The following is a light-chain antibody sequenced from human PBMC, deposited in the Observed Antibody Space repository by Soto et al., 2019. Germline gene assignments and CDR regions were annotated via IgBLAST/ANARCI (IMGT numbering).Light chain of an antibody. CDR2: DAS. V-gene: IGKV3-20*01. J-gene: IGKJ1*01. Sequence: EIVLTQSPGTLSLSPGERATFSCRASQSVSSSSLAWYQQKRGQAPRLLIHDASSRATGIPDRFSGSGSGTDFTLTISRLEPEDFAVYYCQQYGGSPRTFGQGTKVDIK. CDR3: QQYGGSPRT. CDR1: QSVSSSS.